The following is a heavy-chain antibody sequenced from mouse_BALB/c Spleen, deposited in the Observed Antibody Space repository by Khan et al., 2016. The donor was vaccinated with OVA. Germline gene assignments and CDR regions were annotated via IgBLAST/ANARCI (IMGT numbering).Heavy chain of an antibody. CDR1: GYTFTTYW. V-gene: IGHV1-7*01. J-gene: IGHJ2*01. CDR2: INPTSGFT. CDR3: ARDRIVY. Sequence: QVQLQQSGAELAKPGASVKMSCKASGYTFTTYWMHWVKQRPGQGLEWIGYINPTSGFTDYNQKFKDKATLTAEKSSSPAYMQLSSLTSDDYAVYYCARDRIVYWGKGTTLTVSS.